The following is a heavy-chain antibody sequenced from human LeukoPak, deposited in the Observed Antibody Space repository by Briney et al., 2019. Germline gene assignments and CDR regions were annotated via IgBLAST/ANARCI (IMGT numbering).Heavy chain of an antibody. D-gene: IGHD2-2*02. J-gene: IGHJ4*02. CDR2: ISYDGSNT. V-gene: IGHV3-30*04. CDR3: ARAHCSTTSCYKDY. Sequence: PGGSLRLSCVASGFTFSSYAMHWVRQAPGKGLEWVAVISYDGSNTYYADSVKGRFTISRDNSKNTLYLQMNSLRAEDTAVYYCARAHCSTTSCYKDYWGQGTLVTVSS. CDR1: GFTFSSYA.